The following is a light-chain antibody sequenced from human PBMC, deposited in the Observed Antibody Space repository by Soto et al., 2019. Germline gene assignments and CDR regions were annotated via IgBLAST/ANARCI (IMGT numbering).Light chain of an antibody. J-gene: IGKJ4*01. CDR2: DAS. CDR1: QSVSSY. V-gene: IGKV3-11*01. Sequence: EIVLTQSPATLSLSPGERATLSCRASQSVSSYLAWYQQKPGQAPRLLIYDASNRAPGIPARFSGSGSGTDFTLTISSLEPEDFAVSYCQQRSNSPLTFGGGTKMEIK. CDR3: QQRSNSPLT.